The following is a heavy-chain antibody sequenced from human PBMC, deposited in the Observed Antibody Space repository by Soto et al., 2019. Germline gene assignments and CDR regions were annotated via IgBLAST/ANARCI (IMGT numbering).Heavy chain of an antibody. CDR2: INPDNDGK. Sequence: QVQLVQSGAEVKKPGASLKVSCKTSGYTFSDYYMHWVRQAPGQGLEWMGWINPDNDGKNYAQKFQGRISMTGDTSITTAYLELRGLRYDDTAIYYCARSVRGHDAFDIWGPRTMVTVSS. J-gene: IGHJ3*02. CDR1: GYTFSDYY. CDR3: ARSVRGHDAFDI. V-gene: IGHV1-2*02. D-gene: IGHD3-10*02.